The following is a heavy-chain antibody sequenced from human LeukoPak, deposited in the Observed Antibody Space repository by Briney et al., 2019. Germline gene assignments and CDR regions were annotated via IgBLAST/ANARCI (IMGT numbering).Heavy chain of an antibody. CDR2: ISWNSGSI. V-gene: IGHV3-9*01. J-gene: IGHJ4*02. D-gene: IGHD3-22*01. Sequence: PGGSLRLSCAASGFTFDDYAMHWVRQAPGKGLEWVSGISWNSGSIGYADSVKGRFTISRDNAKNSLYLQMNSLRAEDTALYYCAKVIGYAESGYLTSAVDYWDQGTLVTVSS. CDR1: GFTFDDYA. CDR3: AKVIGYAESGYLTSAVDY.